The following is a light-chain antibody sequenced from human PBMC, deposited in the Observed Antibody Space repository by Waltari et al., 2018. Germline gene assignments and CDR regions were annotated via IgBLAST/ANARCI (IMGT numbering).Light chain of an antibody. J-gene: IGKJ3*01. CDR3: VQAIAFPFT. CDR1: QSLLHSNGNTY. CDR2: GGS. Sequence: DIVMTQTPLSLPITPGEPASISCRSGQSLLHSNGNTYLHWFLQKPGQSPQLLIYGGSNRASGVPDRFSGSGSGTDFTLKISKVEAEDVGIYLCVQAIAFPFTFGPGTKLDIK. V-gene: IGKV2-40*01.